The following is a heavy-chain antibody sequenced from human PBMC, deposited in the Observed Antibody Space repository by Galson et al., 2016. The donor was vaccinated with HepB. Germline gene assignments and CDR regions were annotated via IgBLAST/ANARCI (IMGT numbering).Heavy chain of an antibody. CDR3: ARSIQGGKFDT. CDR2: IYYTGTS. Sequence: TLSLTCTVSGASLDSGGSYWTWIRQHPVKGLEWLGHIYYTGTSFYNPSLRSRATLSVDTSTNQFSLRLKSVTAADTAVYFCARSIQGGKFDTWGQGTPVTVSS. D-gene: IGHD1-26*01. J-gene: IGHJ5*02. V-gene: IGHV4-31*03. CDR1: GASLDSGGSY.